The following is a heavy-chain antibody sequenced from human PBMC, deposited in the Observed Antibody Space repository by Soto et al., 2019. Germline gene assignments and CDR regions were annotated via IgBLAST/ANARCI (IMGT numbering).Heavy chain of an antibody. Sequence: QVQLMQSGAEVKKPGSSVKVSCKASGGTFSTSAISWVRQAPGEGLEWVGGIMPIFATPDYAQKFQGRVTTSADASTATAYLELTSLTTDDTAVYYCARDKDRQQLGGNYYYILDVWGQGTAITVSS. V-gene: IGHV1-69*12. CDR2: IMPIFATP. CDR1: GGTFSTSA. CDR3: ARDKDRQQLGGNYYYILDV. D-gene: IGHD3-3*02. J-gene: IGHJ6*02.